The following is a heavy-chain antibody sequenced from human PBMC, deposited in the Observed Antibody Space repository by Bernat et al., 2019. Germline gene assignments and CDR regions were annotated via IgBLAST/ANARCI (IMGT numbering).Heavy chain of an antibody. D-gene: IGHD1-1*01. J-gene: IGHJ6*03. CDR1: GFTVSSNY. CDR2: IYSGGST. CDR3: AKAGPLACATGTTGDYYYYYMDV. Sequence: EVQLVESGGGLIQPGGSLRLSCAASGFTVSSNYMSWVRQAPGKGLEWVSAIYSGGSTYYADSVKGRFTISRDNSKNTLYLQMNSLRAEDTAIYYCAKAGPLACATGTTGDYYYYYMDVWGTGTTVTVSS. V-gene: IGHV3-53*01.